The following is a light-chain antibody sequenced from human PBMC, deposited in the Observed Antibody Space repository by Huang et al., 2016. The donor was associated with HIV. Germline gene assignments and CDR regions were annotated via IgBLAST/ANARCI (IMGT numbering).Light chain of an antibody. CDR2: DAS. CDR1: QSISTS. J-gene: IGKJ1*01. CDR3: QQYKTYPWT. V-gene: IGKV1-5*01. Sequence: DIQMPQSPSTVSASVGVRLTITCRASQSISTSLAWYQRKPGKAPKLLLYDASSLDSDVPSRFSGSGSGTEFTLTISSLQTDDFATYYCQQYKTYPWTFGQGTKVEIK.